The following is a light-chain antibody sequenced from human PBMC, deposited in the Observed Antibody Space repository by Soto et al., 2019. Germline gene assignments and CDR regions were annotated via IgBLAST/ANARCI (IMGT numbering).Light chain of an antibody. CDR3: QQRTNWPLT. CDR1: QSVSRY. CDR2: DAS. Sequence: EIVLTQSPATLSLSPGERATLSCRASQSVSRYLAWYQQKPGQAPRLLIYDASNMATGIPARFSGSGSGTDFTLTISSLEPEDFAVYYCQQRTNWPLTFGGGTKVEI. J-gene: IGKJ4*01. V-gene: IGKV3-11*01.